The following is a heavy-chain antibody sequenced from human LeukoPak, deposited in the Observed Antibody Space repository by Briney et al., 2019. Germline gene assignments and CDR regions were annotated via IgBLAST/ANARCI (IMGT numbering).Heavy chain of an antibody. Sequence: PSETLSLTCTVPGGSISSYYWSWIRQPPGEGLEWIGYIYYSGSTNYNPSLKSRVTISVDTSKNQFSLKLSSVTAADTAVYYCASGYSYGPPGVFDYWGQGTLVTVSS. V-gene: IGHV4-59*01. D-gene: IGHD5-18*01. CDR1: GGSISSYY. CDR3: ASGYSYGPPGVFDY. J-gene: IGHJ4*02. CDR2: IYYSGST.